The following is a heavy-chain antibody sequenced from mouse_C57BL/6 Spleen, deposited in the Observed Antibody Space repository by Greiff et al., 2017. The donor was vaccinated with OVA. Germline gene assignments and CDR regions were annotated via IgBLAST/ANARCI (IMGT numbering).Heavy chain of an antibody. V-gene: IGHV3-6*01. CDR2: ISYDGSN. D-gene: IGHD2-4*01. Sequence: ESGPGLVKPSQSLSLTCSVTGYSITSGYYWNWIRQFPGNKLEWMGYISYDGSNNYNPSLKNRISITRDTSKNQFFLKLNSVTTEDTATYYCARVDYDEYYFDYWGQGTTLTVSS. CDR3: ARVDYDEYYFDY. CDR1: GYSITSGYY. J-gene: IGHJ2*01.